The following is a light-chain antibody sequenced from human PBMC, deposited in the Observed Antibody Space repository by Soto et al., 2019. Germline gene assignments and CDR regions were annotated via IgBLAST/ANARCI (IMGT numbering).Light chain of an antibody. Sequence: EIVMTQSPATLSVSPGERATRSCRASQSVSSTLAWYQQKPGQAPRLLIYGASTRSTGIPARCSGSVSGTEFTLTISSQQSEDFAVYYCQQYNNCPPLTFGGGTKVEIK. CDR2: GAS. CDR1: QSVSST. J-gene: IGKJ4*01. CDR3: QQYNNCPPLT. V-gene: IGKV3-15*01.